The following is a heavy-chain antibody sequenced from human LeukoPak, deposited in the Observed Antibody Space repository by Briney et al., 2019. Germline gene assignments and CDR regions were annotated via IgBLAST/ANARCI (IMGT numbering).Heavy chain of an antibody. Sequence: ASVKVSCKASGYTFTSYGISWVRQAPGQGLEWMGWISAYNGNTNYAQKLQGRVTMTTDTSTSTAYMELRSLRSDDTAVYYCARDVPSITMVRGVIKGFDYWGQGTLVTVSS. CDR1: GYTFTSYG. CDR2: ISAYNGNT. J-gene: IGHJ4*02. V-gene: IGHV1-18*01. D-gene: IGHD3-10*01. CDR3: ARDVPSITMVRGVIKGFDY.